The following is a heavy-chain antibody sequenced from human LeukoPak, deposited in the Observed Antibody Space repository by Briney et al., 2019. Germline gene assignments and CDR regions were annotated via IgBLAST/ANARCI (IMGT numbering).Heavy chain of an antibody. CDR1: GYTFTSYG. CDR3: ARVRNYDSSGYYPLDY. Sequence: ASVKVSCKASGYTFTSYGISWVRQAPGQGLEWMGWISAYNGNTNYAQKLQGRVTMTTDTSTSTAYMELRSLRSDDTAVYYCARVRNYDSSGYYPLDYWGQGTLVTVPS. D-gene: IGHD3-22*01. V-gene: IGHV1-18*01. CDR2: ISAYNGNT. J-gene: IGHJ4*02.